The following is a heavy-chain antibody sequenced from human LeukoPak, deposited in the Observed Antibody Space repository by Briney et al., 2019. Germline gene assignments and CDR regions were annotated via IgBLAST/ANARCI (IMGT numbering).Heavy chain of an antibody. Sequence: PGGSLRLSCAASGFTFSSYSMNWVRQAPGKGLEWVSSISSSSSYIYYADSVKGRFTISRDNAKNSLYLQMNSLRAEDTAVYYCARGAPGGCSSTSCYAKSNHGNFDYWGQGTLVTVSS. CDR3: ARGAPGGCSSTSCYAKSNHGNFDY. J-gene: IGHJ4*02. V-gene: IGHV3-21*01. CDR1: GFTFSSYS. CDR2: ISSSSSYI. D-gene: IGHD2-2*01.